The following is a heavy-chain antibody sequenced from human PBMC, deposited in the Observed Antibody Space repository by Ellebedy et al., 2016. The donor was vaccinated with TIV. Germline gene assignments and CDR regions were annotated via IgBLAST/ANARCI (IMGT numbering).Heavy chain of an antibody. Sequence: ASVKVSXXASGYTLTSYYMHWVRQAPGQGLEWMGIINPSGGSTSYAQKFQGRVTMTRDTSTSTVYMELSSLRSEDTAVYYCARVRPTETYYYDSSGYYPLGFDYWGQGTLVTVSS. CDR1: GYTLTSYY. CDR2: INPSGGST. CDR3: ARVRPTETYYYDSSGYYPLGFDY. V-gene: IGHV1-46*01. D-gene: IGHD3-22*01. J-gene: IGHJ4*02.